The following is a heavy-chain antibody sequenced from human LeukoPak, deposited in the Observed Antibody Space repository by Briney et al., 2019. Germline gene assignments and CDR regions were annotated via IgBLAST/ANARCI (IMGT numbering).Heavy chain of an antibody. D-gene: IGHD3-3*01. J-gene: IGHJ4*02. Sequence: SETLSLTCAVYGGSFSGYYWSWIRQPPGKGLEWIGEINHSGSTNYNPSLKSRVTISVDTSKNQFSLKLSSVTAADTAVYYCARDFGIISFVFDYWGQGTLVTVSS. CDR3: ARDFGIISFVFDY. CDR2: INHSGST. CDR1: GGSFSGYY. V-gene: IGHV4-34*01.